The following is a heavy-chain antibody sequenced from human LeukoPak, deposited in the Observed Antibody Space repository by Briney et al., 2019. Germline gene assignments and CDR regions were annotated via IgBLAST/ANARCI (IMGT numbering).Heavy chain of an antibody. D-gene: IGHD2-2*01. J-gene: IGHJ4*02. CDR1: GYTFTGYY. CDR2: INPNSGGT. CDR3: ARDSPSSTSWHFDY. Sequence: ASVKVSCKASGYTFTGYYMHWVRQAPGQGLEWMGWINPNSGGTNYAQKFQGRVTMTRDTSISTAYMELSRLGSDDTAVYYCARDSPSSTSWHFDYWGQGTLVTVSS. V-gene: IGHV1-2*02.